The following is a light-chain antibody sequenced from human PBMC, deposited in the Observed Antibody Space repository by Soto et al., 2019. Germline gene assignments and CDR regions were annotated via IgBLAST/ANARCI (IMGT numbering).Light chain of an antibody. V-gene: IGKV3D-15*01. J-gene: IGKJ4*01. CDR1: QSVSSN. CDR3: QQYDDWPLT. Sequence: EIVMTQSPATLSVSPGERATLSCRASQSVSSNLAWYQQKAGQAPRLLIYDASTRATDIPARFSGSGSGTEFTLTISSLQSEDFALYYCQQYDDWPLTFGGGTKVDIK. CDR2: DAS.